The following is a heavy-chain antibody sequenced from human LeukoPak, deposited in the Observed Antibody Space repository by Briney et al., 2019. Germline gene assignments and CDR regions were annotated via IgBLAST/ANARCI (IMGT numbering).Heavy chain of an antibody. V-gene: IGHV3-48*03. D-gene: IGHD1-26*01. CDR1: GFTFSSYE. CDR2: ISSSGSTI. CDR3: ARESPGATRDY. J-gene: IGHJ4*02. Sequence: GGSLRLSCVASGFTFSSYEMNWVRQAPGKGLEWVSYISSSGSTIYYADSVKGRFTISRDNAKNSLYLQMDSLRAEDTAVYYCARESPGATRDYWGQGTLVTVSS.